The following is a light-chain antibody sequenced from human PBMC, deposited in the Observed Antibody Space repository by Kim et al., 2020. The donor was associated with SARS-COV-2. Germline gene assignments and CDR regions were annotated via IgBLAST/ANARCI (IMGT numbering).Light chain of an antibody. J-gene: IGLJ3*02. CDR1: RGTIASNY. CDR3: QSFDRDTQV. V-gene: IGLV6-57*01. CDR2: EDT. Sequence: LTQAHSVSAYPGKTVTITCTRDRGTIASNYVQWYQQRPGSSPTPVIYEDTHRPSGVPDRFSGSIDSSSNSASLTISGLKTEDEADYYCQSFDRDTQVFGGGTKFTVL.